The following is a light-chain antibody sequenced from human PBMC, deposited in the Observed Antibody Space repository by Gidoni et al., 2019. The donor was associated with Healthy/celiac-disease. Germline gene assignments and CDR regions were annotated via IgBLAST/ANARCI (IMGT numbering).Light chain of an antibody. J-gene: IGKJ3*01. CDR1: QSVSSN. V-gene: IGKV3-15*01. Sequence: SCRASQSVSSNLAWYQQKPGQAPRLLIYGASTRATGISARFSGSGSGTEFTLTISSLQSEDFAVYYCQQYNNWVTFGPGTKVDIK. CDR3: QQYNNWVT. CDR2: GAS.